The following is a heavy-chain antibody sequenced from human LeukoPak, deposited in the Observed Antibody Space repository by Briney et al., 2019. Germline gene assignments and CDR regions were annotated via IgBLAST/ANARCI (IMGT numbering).Heavy chain of an antibody. J-gene: IGHJ5*02. CDR2: INHSGST. Sequence: SETLSLTCAVYGGSFSGYYWSWIRQPPGKGLGWIGEINHSGSTNYNPSLKSRVTISVDTSKNQFSLKLSSVTAADTAVYYCAKIDDWDWFDPWGQGTLVTVSS. D-gene: IGHD3-16*01. CDR1: GGSFSGYY. V-gene: IGHV4-34*01. CDR3: AKIDDWDWFDP.